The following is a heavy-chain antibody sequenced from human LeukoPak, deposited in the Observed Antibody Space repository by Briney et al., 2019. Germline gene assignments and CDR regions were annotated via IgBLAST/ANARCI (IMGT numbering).Heavy chain of an antibody. CDR3: ARGRIHPDY. D-gene: IGHD2/OR15-2a*01. J-gene: IGHJ4*02. CDR1: GGSITTSSYY. V-gene: IGHV4-39*01. CDR2: IYYSGST. Sequence: PSETLSLTCTVSGGSITTSSYYWGWIRQPPGKGLEWIGIIYYSGSTYYNPSLKGRVTISVDTSKNQFSLKLSSVTAADTAVYYCARGRIHPDYWGQGTLVTVSS.